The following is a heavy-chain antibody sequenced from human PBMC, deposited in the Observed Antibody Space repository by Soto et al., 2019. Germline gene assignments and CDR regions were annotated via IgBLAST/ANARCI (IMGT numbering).Heavy chain of an antibody. V-gene: IGHV3-7*01. CDR3: ARVGATDAFDI. D-gene: IGHD1-26*01. CDR1: GFTFSSYW. CDR2: IKQDGSEK. Sequence: GGSLRLSCAASGFTFSSYWMSWVRQAPGKGLEWVANIKQDGSEKYYVDSVKGRFTISRDNAKNSLYLQMNSLRAEDTAVYDCARVGATDAFDIWGQGTMVTVSS. J-gene: IGHJ3*02.